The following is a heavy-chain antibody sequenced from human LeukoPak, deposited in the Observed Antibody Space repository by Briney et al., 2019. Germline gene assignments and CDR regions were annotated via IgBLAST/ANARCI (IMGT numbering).Heavy chain of an antibody. V-gene: IGHV1-69*05. CDR3: ASCSHYYYDSSGYYPPNLFDY. J-gene: IGHJ4*02. CDR1: GRTFSSYA. Sequence: SVKVSCKASGRTFSSYAISWVRQAPGQGLEWMGGIIPIFGTANYAQKFQGRVTITTDESTSTAYMELSSPRSEDTAVYYCASCSHYYYDSSGYYPPNLFDYWGQGTLVTVSS. D-gene: IGHD3-22*01. CDR2: IIPIFGTA.